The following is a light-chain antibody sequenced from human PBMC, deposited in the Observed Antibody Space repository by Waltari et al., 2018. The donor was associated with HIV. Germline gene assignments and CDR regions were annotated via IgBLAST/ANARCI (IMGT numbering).Light chain of an antibody. CDR1: QDISNY. CDR3: QQFDNLPRT. Sequence: DIQMTQSPSSLSASVGDRVTITCQASQDISNYLNWYQQKPGKAPKLLIHDASKLEIGVPLRFRGSGSGTDCTFTISSLQPEDVATYYCQQFDNLPRTFGGGTRVEIK. V-gene: IGKV1-33*01. CDR2: DAS. J-gene: IGKJ4*01.